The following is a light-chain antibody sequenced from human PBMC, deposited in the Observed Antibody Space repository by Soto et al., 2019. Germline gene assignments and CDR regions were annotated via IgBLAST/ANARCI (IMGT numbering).Light chain of an antibody. J-gene: IGKJ1*01. Sequence: IQMTQSHSTLSASVGDRVSITCRASQSISSWLAWYQQKPGKAPKLLIYDASSLESGVPSRFSGSGSGTEFTLTISSLQPDDFATYYCQQYNSYWTFGQGTKVDI. CDR3: QQYNSYWT. V-gene: IGKV1-5*01. CDR2: DAS. CDR1: QSISSW.